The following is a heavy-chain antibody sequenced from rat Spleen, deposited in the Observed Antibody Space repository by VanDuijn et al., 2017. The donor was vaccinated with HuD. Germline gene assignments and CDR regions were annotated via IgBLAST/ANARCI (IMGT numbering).Heavy chain of an antibody. V-gene: IGHV2-32*01. Sequence: QVPLKESGPGLVQPSQTLSLTCSVSGFSLTSYHVSWVRQPPGKGLEWMGVMWSDGDTSYNSALKSRLSISRDTSKSQVFLKMSSLQTEDTATYYCARTPYWYFDFWGPGTMVTVSS. CDR1: GFSLTSYH. CDR2: MWSDGDT. CDR3: ARTPYWYFDF. J-gene: IGHJ1*01.